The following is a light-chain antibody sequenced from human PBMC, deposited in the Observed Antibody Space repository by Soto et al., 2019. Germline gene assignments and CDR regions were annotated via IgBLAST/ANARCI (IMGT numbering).Light chain of an antibody. V-gene: IGKV1-5*01. Sequence: DIQMTQSPSTLSASVGDRVSITCRASQSSSSWLAWYQQKPGKAPKLLIYDASSLESGVPSRFSGSRSGTEFTLTISSLQPDDFATYYCQQYGTFGQGTKVDIK. CDR3: QQYGT. J-gene: IGKJ1*01. CDR2: DAS. CDR1: QSSSSW.